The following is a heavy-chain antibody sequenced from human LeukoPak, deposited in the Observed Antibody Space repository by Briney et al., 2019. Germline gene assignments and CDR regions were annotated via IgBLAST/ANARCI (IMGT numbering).Heavy chain of an antibody. D-gene: IGHD2-15*01. CDR2: IKSKTYGGTT. CDR3: ARDIRGSYDSYFDY. V-gene: IGHV3-49*03. Sequence: GGSLRLSCTASRFTFGDNAMSWFRQASGKGLEWLGFIKSKTYGGTTEYAASVKGRFTISRDDSKSIAYLQLNSLRAEDTAVYYCARDIRGSYDSYFDYWGQGTLVTVSS. J-gene: IGHJ4*02. CDR1: RFTFGDNA.